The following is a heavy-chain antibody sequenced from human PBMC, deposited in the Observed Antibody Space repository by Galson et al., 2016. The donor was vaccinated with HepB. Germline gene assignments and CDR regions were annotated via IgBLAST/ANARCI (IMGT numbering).Heavy chain of an antibody. CDR2: ISANSGSA. Sequence: SLRLSCAASGFTFGSYAMSWVRQAPGKGLGWVSDISANSGSAYYADSVQGRFTISRDNSKNTLFLQMTSLTAEDTAVYYCARGRQWGLFDYWGQGTLVSVSS. J-gene: IGHJ4*02. D-gene: IGHD6-19*01. CDR1: GFTFGSYA. V-gene: IGHV3-23*01. CDR3: ARGRQWGLFDY.